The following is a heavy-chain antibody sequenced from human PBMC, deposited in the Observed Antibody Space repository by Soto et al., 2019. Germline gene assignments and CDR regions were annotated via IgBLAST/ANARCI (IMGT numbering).Heavy chain of an antibody. Sequence: EVQLLESGGGLAQPGGSLTLSCAASGFTFSSYAMSWVRQAPGKGLEWVSAISGSGGSTHYADSVKGRFTVSRDNSKNTLYLQMNSLRAEDTAVYYCAKVGGEQLGHCYYYGMDVWGQGTTVTVSS. CDR3: AKVGGEQLGHCYYYGMDV. D-gene: IGHD6-6*01. CDR1: GFTFSSYA. J-gene: IGHJ6*02. V-gene: IGHV3-23*01. CDR2: ISGSGGST.